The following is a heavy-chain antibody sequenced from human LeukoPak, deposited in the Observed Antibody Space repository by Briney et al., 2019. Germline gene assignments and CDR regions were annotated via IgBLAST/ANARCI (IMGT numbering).Heavy chain of an antibody. CDR2: IQNDGNKK. CDR1: GFTFRTIG. D-gene: IGHD3-3*01. J-gene: IGHJ4*02. CDR3: ARDIWDRDYCYFDH. Sequence: PGGSLRLSCVGSGFTFRTIGMHWVRQAPGKGLEWVAFIQNDGNKKDYADSVNGRFIISRDDSKNTVFLQMDSLRAEDTAVYYCARDIWDRDYCYFDHWGQGTLVTVFS. V-gene: IGHV3-30*02.